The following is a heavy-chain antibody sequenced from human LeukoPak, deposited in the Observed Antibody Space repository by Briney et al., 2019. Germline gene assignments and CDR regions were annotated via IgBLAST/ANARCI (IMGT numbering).Heavy chain of an antibody. J-gene: IGHJ6*03. CDR3: ARGLTVTGYYYYYMDV. D-gene: IGHD4-17*01. Sequence: SETLSLTCTVSGYSISSGYYWGWIRQPPGKGLEWIGSIYHSGSTYYNPSLKSRVTISVDTSKNQFSLKLSSVTAADTAVYYCARGLTVTGYYYYYMDVWGKGTTVTVSS. CDR2: IYHSGST. CDR1: GYSISSGYY. V-gene: IGHV4-38-2*02.